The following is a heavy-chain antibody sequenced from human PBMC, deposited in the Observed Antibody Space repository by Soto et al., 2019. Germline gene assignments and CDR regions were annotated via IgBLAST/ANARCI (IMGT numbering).Heavy chain of an antibody. CDR1: GGTFSSYA. V-gene: IGHV1-69*13. D-gene: IGHD2-21*02. CDR3: ASSGYCGGDCYPYYFDY. CDR2: IIPIFGTA. Sequence: SVKVSCKASGGTFSSYAISWVRQAPGQGLEWMGGIIPIFGTANYAQKFQGRVTITADESTSTAYMELSSLRSEDTAVYYCASSGYCGGDCYPYYFDYRGQGTLVTVSS. J-gene: IGHJ4*02.